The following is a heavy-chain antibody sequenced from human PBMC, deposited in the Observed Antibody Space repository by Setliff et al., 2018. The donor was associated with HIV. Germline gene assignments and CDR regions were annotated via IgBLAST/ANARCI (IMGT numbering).Heavy chain of an antibody. CDR1: GGSISSSSYY. D-gene: IGHD1-26*01. J-gene: IGHJ5*02. V-gene: IGHV4-39*07. Sequence: SETLSLTCTVSGGSISSSSYYWGWIRQPPGKGLEWIGSIYYSGSTYYNPSLKSRVTISLDTSKNQFSLRLTSLTAADTAIYYCARSTVGAGASFPWGRGILVTVSS. CDR3: ARSTVGAGASFP. CDR2: IYYSGST.